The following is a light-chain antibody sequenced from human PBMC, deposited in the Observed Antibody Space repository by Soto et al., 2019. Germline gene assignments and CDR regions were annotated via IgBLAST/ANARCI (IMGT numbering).Light chain of an antibody. J-gene: IGKJ1*01. CDR3: LQYHNLWA. Sequence: IQMTQSPATVSVSPGESATLSCRASQNIYYNVAWYQQRPGQAPRLLIYRASTRAPGVPARFSGSGSGTDFTLTISSLQPEDFTVYSFLQYHNLWAFGQGTKVEI. V-gene: IGKV3-15*01. CDR1: QNIYYN. CDR2: RAS.